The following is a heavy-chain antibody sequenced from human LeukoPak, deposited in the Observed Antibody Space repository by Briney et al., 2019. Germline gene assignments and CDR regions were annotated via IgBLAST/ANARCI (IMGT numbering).Heavy chain of an antibody. CDR2: IYYSGST. CDR1: GGSIGSYY. CDR3: ARAPPNWEDAFDI. Sequence: SETLSLTCTVSGGSIGSYYWSWIRKPPGRGLEWIGYIYYSGSTKLNPSLKSRVAISIDTSKNQFSLKLNSMTAADTAIYFCARAPPNWEDAFDIWGQGTMVTVSS. V-gene: IGHV4-59*01. J-gene: IGHJ3*02. D-gene: IGHD1-1*01.